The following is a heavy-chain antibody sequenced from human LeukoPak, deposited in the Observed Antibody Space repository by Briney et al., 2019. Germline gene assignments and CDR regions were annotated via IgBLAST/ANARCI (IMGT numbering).Heavy chain of an antibody. Sequence: SVTVSCKASGGTFSSYAISWVRQAPGQGLEWMGGIIPIFGTANYAQKFQGRVTITTDESTSTAYMALSSLRSEDTAVYYCARGVLLWFGDYYYYYMDVWGKGTTVTVSS. CDR1: GGTFSSYA. CDR2: IIPIFGTA. V-gene: IGHV1-69*05. CDR3: ARGVLLWFGDYYYYYMDV. J-gene: IGHJ6*03. D-gene: IGHD3-10*01.